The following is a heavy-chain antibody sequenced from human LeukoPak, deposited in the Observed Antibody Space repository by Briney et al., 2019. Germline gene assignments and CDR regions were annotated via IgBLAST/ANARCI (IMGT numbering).Heavy chain of an antibody. CDR1: GFTVSSNS. CDR3: ARRAGAYSHPYDY. V-gene: IGHV3-53*01. J-gene: IGHJ4*02. Sequence: GGSLRLSCTVSGFTVSSNSMSWVRQAPGKGLEWVSFIYSDNTHYSDSVKSRFTISRDNSKNTLYLQMNSLRAEDTAVYYCARRAGAYSHPYDYWGQGALVTVSS. CDR2: IYSDNT. D-gene: IGHD4/OR15-4a*01.